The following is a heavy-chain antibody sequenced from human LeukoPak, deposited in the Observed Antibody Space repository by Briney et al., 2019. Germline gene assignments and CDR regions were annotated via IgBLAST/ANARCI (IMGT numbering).Heavy chain of an antibody. D-gene: IGHD2-2*01. J-gene: IGHJ4*02. CDR3: AKEHPGDIVVVPAAMRDPTGYYFDY. Sequence: SGGSLRLSCAASGFTFSSYGMHWVRQAPGKGLEWVAFIRYDGSNKYYADSVKGRFTISRDNSKNTLYLQMNSLRAEDTAVYYCAKEHPGDIVVVPAAMRDPTGYYFDYWGQGTLVTVSS. CDR2: IRYDGSNK. CDR1: GFTFSSYG. V-gene: IGHV3-30*02.